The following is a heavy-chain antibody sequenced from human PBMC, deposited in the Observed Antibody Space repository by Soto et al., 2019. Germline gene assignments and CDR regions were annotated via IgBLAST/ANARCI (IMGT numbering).Heavy chain of an antibody. V-gene: IGHV4-30-2*01. J-gene: IGHJ4*02. CDR2: IYHSGST. Sequence: QLQLQESGSGLVKPSQTLSLTCAVSGGSISSGGYSWSWIRQPPGKGLEWIGYIYHSGSTYYNPSVKSRVSISVDRAKNQFSLKLSSVTAADTAVYYCASGPIGDYTDGFDYWGQGTLVPVSS. D-gene: IGHD4-17*01. CDR1: GGSISSGGYS. CDR3: ASGPIGDYTDGFDY.